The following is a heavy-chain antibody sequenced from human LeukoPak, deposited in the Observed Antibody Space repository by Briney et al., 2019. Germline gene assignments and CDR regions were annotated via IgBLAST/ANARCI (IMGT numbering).Heavy chain of an antibody. J-gene: IGHJ4*02. CDR2: INPNSGGT. CDR3: ARVRDSSGYQGFDY. CDR1: GYTFTGYY. V-gene: IGHV1-2*06. D-gene: IGHD3-22*01. Sequence: ASVKVSCKASGYTFTGYYMHWMRQAPGQGLEWMGRINPNSGGTNYAQKFQGRVNMARDTSITTAYMELSRLRSDDTAVYYCARVRDSSGYQGFDYWGQGTLVTVSS.